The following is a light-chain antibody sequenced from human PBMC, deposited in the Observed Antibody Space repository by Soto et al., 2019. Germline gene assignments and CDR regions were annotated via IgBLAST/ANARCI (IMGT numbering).Light chain of an antibody. V-gene: IGKV1-5*03. CDR2: KTS. J-gene: IGKJ1*01. Sequence: DIHMTQSPSTLSASVGERVTITCRASQSISIWLAWYQQKPGKAPNLLIYKTSSLESGVPARFSGSGSGTEFTLTISRLQPDDFATYYCQHYNDYSWTFGPGTKVEIK. CDR3: QHYNDYSWT. CDR1: QSISIW.